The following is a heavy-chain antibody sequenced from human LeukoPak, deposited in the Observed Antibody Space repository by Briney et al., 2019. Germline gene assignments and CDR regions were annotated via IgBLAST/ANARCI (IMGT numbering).Heavy chain of an antibody. CDR1: GFTFRTYY. CDR3: ANDGSGSYYNAYYYYGMDV. J-gene: IGHJ6*02. D-gene: IGHD3-10*01. Sequence: TGGSLRLSCAASGFTFRTYYMNWVRQTPGKGLEWVSYISPSSGAIHYADSVKGRFTISRDNAKNSLSLQMNSLRAEDTAVYYCANDGSGSYYNAYYYYGMDVWGQGTTVTVSS. V-gene: IGHV3-48*01. CDR2: ISPSSGAI.